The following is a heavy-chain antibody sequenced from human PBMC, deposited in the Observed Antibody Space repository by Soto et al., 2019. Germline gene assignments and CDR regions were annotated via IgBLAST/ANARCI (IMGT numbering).Heavy chain of an antibody. CDR3: ARGRPVTLVVYFDY. CDR2: ISYDGSNK. V-gene: IGHV3-30-3*01. CDR1: GLTFSSYA. Sequence: QVKLVESGGGVVQPGRALRLSCAASGLTFSSYAMHWVRQAPGKGLERGAGISYDGSNKDYADSVKGRFTIYRANSKNTLYLQMNSLRADDTAVYYCARGRPVTLVVYFDYWGQGTLVTVSS. D-gene: IGHD4-17*01. J-gene: IGHJ4*02.